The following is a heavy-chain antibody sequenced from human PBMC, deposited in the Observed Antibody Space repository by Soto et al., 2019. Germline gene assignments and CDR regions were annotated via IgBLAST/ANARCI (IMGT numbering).Heavy chain of an antibody. CDR3: ARDIWTY. Sequence: PWGSLRLSCAASGFTFSSYSMKWVRQAPGKGLEWVSYISSNSRTMFYADSVKGRFTISRDNAKNSLYLQMRSLRGEDTAVYYCARDIWTYWGQGALVTVSS. J-gene: IGHJ4*02. CDR2: ISSNSRTM. V-gene: IGHV3-48*01. CDR1: GFTFSSYS. D-gene: IGHD3-9*01.